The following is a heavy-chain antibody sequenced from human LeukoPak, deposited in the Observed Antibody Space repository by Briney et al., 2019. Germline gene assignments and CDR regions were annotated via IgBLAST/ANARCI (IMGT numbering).Heavy chain of an antibody. CDR3: AREGGPNYDFWSGYSNGFDY. J-gene: IGHJ4*02. Sequence: PSQTLSLTCTVSGGSISSGGYYWSWIRQHPGKGLEWIGYIYYSGSTYYNPSLKSRVTISVDTSKNQFSLKLSSVTAADTAVYYCAREGGPNYDFWSGYSNGFDYWGQGTLVTVSS. CDR2: IYYSGST. D-gene: IGHD3-3*01. CDR1: GGSISSGGYY. V-gene: IGHV4-31*03.